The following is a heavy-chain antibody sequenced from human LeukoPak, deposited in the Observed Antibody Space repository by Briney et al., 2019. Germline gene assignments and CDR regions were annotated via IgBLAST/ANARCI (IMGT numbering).Heavy chain of an antibody. CDR3: ARFETVTPELDDY. CDR2: ISSSSKYI. D-gene: IGHD4-17*01. V-gene: IGHV3-21*01. CDR1: GFTFSSYS. Sequence: GGSLRLSCAASGFTFSSYSMNWVRQAPGKGLEWVSSISSSSKYIFYADSVKGRFTISRDNAESSLYLQMNSQRAEDTAVYYCARFETVTPELDDYWGQGTLVTVSS. J-gene: IGHJ4*02.